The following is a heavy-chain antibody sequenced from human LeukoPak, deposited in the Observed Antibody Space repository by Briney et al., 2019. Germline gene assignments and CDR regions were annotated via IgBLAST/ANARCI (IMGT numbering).Heavy chain of an antibody. CDR1: GGSFSGYY. D-gene: IGHD1-1*01. J-gene: IGHJ3*02. Sequence: SETLSLTCAVYGGSFSGYYWSWIRQPPGKGLEWIGEINHSGSTNYNPSLKSRVTISVDTSKNQFSLKLSSVTAADTAVYYCARTGTTSWDAFDIWGQGTMVTVSS. CDR3: ARTGTTSWDAFDI. CDR2: INHSGST. V-gene: IGHV4-34*01.